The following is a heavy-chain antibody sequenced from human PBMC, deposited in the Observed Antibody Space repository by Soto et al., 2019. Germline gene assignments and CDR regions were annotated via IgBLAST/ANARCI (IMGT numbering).Heavy chain of an antibody. V-gene: IGHV4-59*01. CDR2: ILYSGRT. D-gene: IGHD2-8*01. Sequence: SETLSLTCTVSGGXISGYYWSWIRQPPGRGLEWIGFILYSGRTNYNPSLSSRVTISVDTSENQVSLRLSSVTAADAAMYFCARYYFANDKCHCMDDWGKGTMVTVSS. CDR3: ARYYFANDKCHCMDD. CDR1: GGXISGYY. J-gene: IGHJ6*03.